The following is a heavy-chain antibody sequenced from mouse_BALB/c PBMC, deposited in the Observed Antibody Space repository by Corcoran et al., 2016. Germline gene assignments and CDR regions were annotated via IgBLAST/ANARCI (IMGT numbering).Heavy chain of an antibody. CDR3: ARWDWYFDV. J-gene: IGHJ1*02. CDR1: GFNIKDTY. V-gene: IGHV14-3*02. CDR2: IDPANGNT. Sequence: EVQLQQSGAELVKPGASVQLSCTASGFNIKDTYMHWVKQRPEQGLEWIGRIDPANGNTTYDPKFQGKATITADTSSNTAYLQLSSLTSEDTAVYDCARWDWYFDVWGAGTTVTVSS.